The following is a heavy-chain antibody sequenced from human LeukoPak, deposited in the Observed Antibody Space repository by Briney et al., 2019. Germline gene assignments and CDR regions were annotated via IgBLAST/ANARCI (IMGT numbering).Heavy chain of an antibody. CDR2: ISFDGSVK. V-gene: IGHV3-30*18. Sequence: GGSLRLSCVGSGFTFSSYAMRWVRQAPGEGLEGGALISFDGSVKYFADSVTGRFTISRDNSMNTFYLQLTSLRLEDTAVYYCGKESASSGWNWIDAWGQGSLVTVSS. J-gene: IGHJ5*02. CDR1: GFTFSSYA. D-gene: IGHD6-19*01. CDR3: GKESASSGWNWIDA.